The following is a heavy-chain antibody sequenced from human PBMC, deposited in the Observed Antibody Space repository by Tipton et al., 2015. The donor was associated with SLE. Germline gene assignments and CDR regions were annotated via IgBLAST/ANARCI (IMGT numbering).Heavy chain of an antibody. CDR3: ARAEYSAYDVPQFDL. J-gene: IGHJ4*02. Sequence: TLSLTCTVSGASMSGDYWSWIRQPPGGGLEWIGYVFYSGNTRYNPSLQSRVSISIDTSKSRFSLRLTSVTAADTAIYYCARAEYSAYDVPQFDLWGQGALVTVSS. D-gene: IGHD5-12*01. CDR1: GASMSGDY. V-gene: IGHV4-59*08. CDR2: VFYSGNT.